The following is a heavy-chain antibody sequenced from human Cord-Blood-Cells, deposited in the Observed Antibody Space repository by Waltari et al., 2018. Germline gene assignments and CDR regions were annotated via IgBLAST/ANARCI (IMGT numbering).Heavy chain of an antibody. CDR3: ARRLLYSSGLDY. CDR2: IGTAGDT. Sequence: EVQLVESGGGLVQPGGSLRLSCAASGFTFSSYDMHGVRQATGKGLEWVSAIGTAGDTYYPGSVKGRFTISRENAKNSLYLQMNSLRAGDTAVYYCARRLLYSSGLDYWGQGTLVTVSS. J-gene: IGHJ4*02. CDR1: GFTFSSYD. V-gene: IGHV3-13*01. D-gene: IGHD6-19*01.